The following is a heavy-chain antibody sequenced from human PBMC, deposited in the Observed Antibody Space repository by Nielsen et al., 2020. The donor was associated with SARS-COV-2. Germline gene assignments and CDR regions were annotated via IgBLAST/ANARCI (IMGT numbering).Heavy chain of an antibody. CDR2: VSSSSAYI. J-gene: IGHJ4*02. D-gene: IGHD4-11*01. CDR3: ARDRHYTIPFDY. CDR1: GFTFSSYS. V-gene: IGHV3-21*01. Sequence: GGSLRLSCEASGFTFSSYSMNWVRQAPGKGLEWVASVSSSSAYIFYADSVKGRFTVSRDNARDSLSLQMNSLGAEDTAVYYCARDRHYTIPFDYWGQGALVTVSA.